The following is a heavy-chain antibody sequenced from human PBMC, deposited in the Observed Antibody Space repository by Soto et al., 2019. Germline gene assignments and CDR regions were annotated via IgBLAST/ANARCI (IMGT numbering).Heavy chain of an antibody. CDR3: TTDLRREFQDLEI. Sequence: GGSLRLSCAASGFTISNAWMSWVRQAPGKGLEWVGRIKSKTDGGTTDYVAPVKGRFTISRDDSENTLNLQMNSLKTEDTAVYYCTTDLRREFQDLEIRGQGTTVTVSS. V-gene: IGHV3-15*01. D-gene: IGHD3-10*01. CDR1: GFTISNAW. J-gene: IGHJ3*02. CDR2: IKSKTDGGTT.